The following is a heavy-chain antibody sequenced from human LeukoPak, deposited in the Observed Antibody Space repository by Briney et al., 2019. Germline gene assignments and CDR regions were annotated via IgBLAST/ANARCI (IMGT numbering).Heavy chain of an antibody. Sequence: GGSLRLSCVGALGSHWMGWVRQAPGKGLEWVANIKEDGSQKYYMDSVKGRFTISRDNAKSSLFLQMNNLGVEDTAVYYCTRDQTWGQGTLVTVSS. CDR1: LGSHW. J-gene: IGHJ4*02. V-gene: IGHV3-7*01. CDR2: IKEDGSQK. CDR3: TRDQT.